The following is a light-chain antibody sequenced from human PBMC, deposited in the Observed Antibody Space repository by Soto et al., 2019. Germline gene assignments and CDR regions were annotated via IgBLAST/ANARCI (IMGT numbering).Light chain of an antibody. CDR2: RAS. CDR3: QQYNTDSHT. J-gene: IGKJ5*01. Sequence: DIQMTQSPSTLSASVGDRVTITCRASQSISNWLAWYQQKPGKAPKLLIYRASALERGVPSRFTGSGSGTEFTLTISSLQPDDFAIYFCQQYNTDSHTFGQGTRLE. V-gene: IGKV1-5*03. CDR1: QSISNW.